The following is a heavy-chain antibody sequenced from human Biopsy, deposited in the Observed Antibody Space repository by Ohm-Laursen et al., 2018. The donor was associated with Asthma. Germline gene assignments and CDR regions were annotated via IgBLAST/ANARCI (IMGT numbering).Heavy chain of an antibody. CDR1: SGSMTPTSHY. CDR2: ISYGGKT. D-gene: IGHD3-3*01. V-gene: IGHV4-39*01. CDR3: ARRITIFGVVQKDHGMDA. Sequence: SQTLSLTCTVSSGSMTPTSHYWDWIRQAPGKGLEWIGYISYGGKTSYNPSLKNRVTISRDTSKNQFSLRLTSVTAADTAVYFCARRITIFGVVQKDHGMDAWGQGTTVIVSS. J-gene: IGHJ6*02.